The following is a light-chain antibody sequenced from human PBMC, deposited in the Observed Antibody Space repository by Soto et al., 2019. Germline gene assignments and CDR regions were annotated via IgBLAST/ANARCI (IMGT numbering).Light chain of an antibody. CDR2: GAS. CDR3: QYYGSSPVT. CDR1: QSFSSSY. Sequence: EIVLTQSPGTLSLSPGERATLSCRASQSFSSSYLAWYQQKPGQAPRLLIYGASSRATGIPDRFSGSGSGTDFTLTISRLEPEDFAVYYCQYYGSSPVTFGPGTKVEIK. V-gene: IGKV3-20*01. J-gene: IGKJ3*01.